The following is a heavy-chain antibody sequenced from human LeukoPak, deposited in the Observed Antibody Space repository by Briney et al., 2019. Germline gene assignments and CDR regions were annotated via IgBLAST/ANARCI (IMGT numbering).Heavy chain of an antibody. V-gene: IGHV3-7*01. CDR3: ACFTLDT. Sequence: GGSLRLSCAASGFTLSGFWMTWVRQAPGTGLEWVANIKQDGSEKHYVDSVKGRFTISRDNAKNSLSLHLNSLRVEDTAVYYCACFTLDTWGRGTMVTVSS. CDR1: GFTLSGFW. CDR2: IKQDGSEK. D-gene: IGHD1-1*01. J-gene: IGHJ3*01.